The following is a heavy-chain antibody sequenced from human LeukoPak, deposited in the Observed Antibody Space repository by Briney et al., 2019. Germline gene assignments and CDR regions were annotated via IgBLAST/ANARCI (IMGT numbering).Heavy chain of an antibody. Sequence: ASVKVSCKASGYTFTAYGIHWVRQAPGQGLEWMGWISPYNGDTKYAQKVQGRVTMTTDTSTSTASMELRSLKSDDTALYFCSVRTGYSGAWPFDYWGQGTLVTVSS. D-gene: IGHD1-26*01. V-gene: IGHV1-18*01. CDR1: GYTFTAYG. CDR2: ISPYNGDT. J-gene: IGHJ4*02. CDR3: SVRTGYSGAWPFDY.